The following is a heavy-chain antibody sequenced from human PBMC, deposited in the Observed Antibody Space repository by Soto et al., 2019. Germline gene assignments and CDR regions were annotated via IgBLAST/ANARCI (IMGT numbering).Heavy chain of an antibody. CDR2: IYKSATT. J-gene: IGHJ5*02. CDR3: ARGRYCLTGRCFPNWFDP. CDR1: GDSISNLDYF. D-gene: IGHD7-27*01. V-gene: IGHV4-30-4*01. Sequence: SETLSLTCSVSGDSISNLDYFWAWIRQPPGQALEYIGYIYKSATTYYNPSFESRVAISVDTSKSQFSLNVTSVTAADTAVYFCARGRYCLTGRCFPNWFDPWGQGALVTVSS.